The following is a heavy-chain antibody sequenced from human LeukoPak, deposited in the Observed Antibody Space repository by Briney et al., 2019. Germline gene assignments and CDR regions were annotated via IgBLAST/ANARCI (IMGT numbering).Heavy chain of an antibody. CDR1: GFTFSSYG. J-gene: IGHJ5*02. Sequence: GRSLRLSCAASGFTFSSYGMHWVRQAPGKGLEWVAVISYDGSNKYYADSVKGRFTISRDNSKNTLYLQMNSLRAEDTAVYYCAKEKGYCSGGSCYEEPFDPWGQGTLVTVSS. CDR2: ISYDGSNK. V-gene: IGHV3-30*18. CDR3: AKEKGYCSGGSCYEEPFDP. D-gene: IGHD2-15*01.